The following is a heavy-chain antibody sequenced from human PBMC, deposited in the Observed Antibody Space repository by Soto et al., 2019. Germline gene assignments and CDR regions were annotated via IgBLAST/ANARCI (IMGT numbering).Heavy chain of an antibody. J-gene: IGHJ5*02. V-gene: IGHV1-8*01. Sequence: QVQLVQSGAEVKKPGASVKVSCKASGYTFTSYDINWVRQATGQGLEWMGWMNPNSGNTGYAQKFQGRVNMTRNTSISTAYMELSSLRSEDTAVYYCARTGVVPAARSGYWFDPWGQGTLVTVSS. D-gene: IGHD2-2*01. CDR2: MNPNSGNT. CDR3: ARTGVVPAARSGYWFDP. CDR1: GYTFTSYD.